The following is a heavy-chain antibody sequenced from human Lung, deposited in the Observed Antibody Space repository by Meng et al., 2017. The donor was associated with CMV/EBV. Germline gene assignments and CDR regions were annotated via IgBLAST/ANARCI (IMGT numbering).Heavy chain of an antibody. D-gene: IGHD3-10*01. J-gene: IGHJ1*01. CDR2: LPRRGSS. CDR3: LRRSGGSV. Sequence: DSRPALVKPTGARALTCASSGDSLPNHNWWACVRQPHGKGLELVGELPRRGSSAYNPSLKSRVSMPIDKSKNQFSLQLTSVTAADTAVYHFLRRSGGSVWGQGTLVTVSS. CDR1: GDSLPNHNW. V-gene: IGHV4-4*02.